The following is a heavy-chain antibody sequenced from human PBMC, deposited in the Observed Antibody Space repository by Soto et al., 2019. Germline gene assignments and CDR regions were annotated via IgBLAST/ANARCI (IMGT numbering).Heavy chain of an antibody. CDR2: IYHSGST. J-gene: IGHJ5*02. CDR1: GASISGGDYY. V-gene: IGHV4-30-2*01. Sequence: SETLSLTCTVSGASISGGDYYWTWIRQPPGKGLEWIGSIYHSGSTYYNPSLKSRVTISVDRSKNQFSLKLSSVTAADTAVYYCARVPGPWGQGTLVTVSS. CDR3: ARVPGP.